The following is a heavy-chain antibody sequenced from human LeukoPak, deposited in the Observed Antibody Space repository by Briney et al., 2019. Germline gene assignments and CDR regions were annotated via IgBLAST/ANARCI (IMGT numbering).Heavy chain of an antibody. V-gene: IGHV3-21*01. CDR3: AKDARITMVRGVISWFDP. Sequence: GGSLRLSCTASGFTFSSYSMNWVRQAPGKGLEWVSSISTSSSYIYYADSVKGRFTISRDNAKNSLYLQMNSLRAEDTAVYYCAKDARITMVRGVISWFDPWGQGTLVTVSS. J-gene: IGHJ5*02. D-gene: IGHD3-10*01. CDR1: GFTFSSYS. CDR2: ISTSSSYI.